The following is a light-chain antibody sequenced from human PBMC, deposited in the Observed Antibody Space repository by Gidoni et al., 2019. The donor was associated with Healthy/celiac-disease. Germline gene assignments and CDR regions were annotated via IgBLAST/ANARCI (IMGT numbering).Light chain of an antibody. V-gene: IGKV1-39*01. CDR1: QSISSY. CDR2: AAS. Sequence: DIQMTQSPSSLSASVGDRVTITCRASQSISSYLNWYQQKPGKAPKLLIYAASSLQSGVPSRFSGRGSGTDFTLTISSLQPEDFAIYYCQQSYSTPRTFGQGTKLEIK. J-gene: IGKJ2*01. CDR3: QQSYSTPRT.